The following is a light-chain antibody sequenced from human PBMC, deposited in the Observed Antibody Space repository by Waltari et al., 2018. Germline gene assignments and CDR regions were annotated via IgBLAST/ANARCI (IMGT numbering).Light chain of an antibody. CDR1: SSNIGRNP. V-gene: IGLV1-44*01. CDR3: ATWDASLTGWV. J-gene: IGLJ2*01. Sequence: QSVLTQPPSASGTPGQRVTISCSGSSSNIGRNPVNWYQQLPGTAPKLLIHSNNQRPSGVPDRFSVSKSGTSASLAIGGLQSEDEADYYCATWDASLTGWVFGGGTKLPVL. CDR2: SNN.